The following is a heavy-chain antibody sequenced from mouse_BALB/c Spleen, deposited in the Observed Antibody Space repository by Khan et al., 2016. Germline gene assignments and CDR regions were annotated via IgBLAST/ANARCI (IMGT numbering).Heavy chain of an antibody. CDR3: ARDDDEN. CDR1: GYSFTAYY. D-gene: IGHD2-3*01. Sequence: VQLQQSDPDLVKPGASVKISCKASGYSFTAYYMYWVKQSHGKSLEWIGRINPNNGATTFNQKFKGKAILTVDKSSTTAYMELRSLASEDSAVYYCARDDDENWGQGTTLTVSS. V-gene: IGHV1-18*01. CDR2: INPNNGAT. J-gene: IGHJ2*01.